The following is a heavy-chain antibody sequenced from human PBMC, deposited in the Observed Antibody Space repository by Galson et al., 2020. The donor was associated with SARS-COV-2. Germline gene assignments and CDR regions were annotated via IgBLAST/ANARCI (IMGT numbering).Heavy chain of an antibody. J-gene: IGHJ3*02. D-gene: IGHD3-22*01. Sequence: SQTLSPTCTVSGGSIRRYYWRWIRQSPGKGLEWIGYVYYTGTTKNNPSLESRVTMSVDTSKDQFSLKLKSVTAADTAVYFCAREEYYSETTGAPSIAFDIWGQGTMVTVSS. V-gene: IGHV4-59*01. CDR2: VYYTGTT. CDR1: GGSIRRYY. CDR3: AREEYYSETTGAPSIAFDI.